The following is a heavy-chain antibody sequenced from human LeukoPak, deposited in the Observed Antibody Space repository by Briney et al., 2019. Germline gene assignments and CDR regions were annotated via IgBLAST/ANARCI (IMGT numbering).Heavy chain of an antibody. D-gene: IGHD6-13*01. CDR1: GGSISSYC. Sequence: SDTLSLTRIVSGGSISSYCWSWIRQPPGKGLEWIGYIYNTGSNNYSPSLKSRVTMPVDTSKNQFSLKLSSVTAADTAVYYCARARYSDSWYAVDIWGQGTMVTVSS. V-gene: IGHV4-59*08. CDR2: IYNTGSN. J-gene: IGHJ3*02. CDR3: ARARYSDSWYAVDI.